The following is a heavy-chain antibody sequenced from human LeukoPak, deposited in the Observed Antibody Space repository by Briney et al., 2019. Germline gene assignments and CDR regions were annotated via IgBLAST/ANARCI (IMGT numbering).Heavy chain of an antibody. Sequence: GGSLRLSCAASGFTVSSNYMSWVRQAPGKGLEWVSVIYSGGSTYYADSVKGRFTISRDNSKNTLYLQMNSLRVEDTAVHYCAREGRPQWLEERAYYFDYWGQGTLVTVSS. V-gene: IGHV3-53*01. CDR3: AREGRPQWLEERAYYFDY. CDR2: IYSGGST. CDR1: GFTVSSNY. D-gene: IGHD6-19*01. J-gene: IGHJ4*02.